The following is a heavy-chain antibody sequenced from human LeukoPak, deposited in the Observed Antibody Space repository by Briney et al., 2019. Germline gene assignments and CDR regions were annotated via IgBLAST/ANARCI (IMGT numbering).Heavy chain of an antibody. D-gene: IGHD3-10*01. CDR3: ARAPLSGSGPGGGRDY. CDR2: MNPNSGNT. J-gene: IGHJ4*02. CDR1: GYTFTSYD. V-gene: IGHV1-8*01. Sequence: ASVKVSCKASGYTFTSYDINWVRQATGQGLEWMGWMNPNSGNTGYAQKFQGRVTMTRNTSISTAYTELSSLRSEDTAVYYCARAPLSGSGPGGGRDYWGQGTLVTVSS.